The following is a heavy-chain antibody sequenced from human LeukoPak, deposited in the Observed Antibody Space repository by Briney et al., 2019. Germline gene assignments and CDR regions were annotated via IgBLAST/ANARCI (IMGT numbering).Heavy chain of an antibody. D-gene: IGHD3-10*01. CDR1: GYSFATYW. V-gene: IGHV5-51*01. CDR3: ARRYYGDNLDFFDY. CDR2: IYPGDSDT. Sequence: GESLKISCKASGYSFATYWIAWVRQMPGKGLEWMAIIYPGDSDTRYSPSFEGQVTVSADKSITTAYLQWSSLKASDTAMYYCARRYYGDNLDFFDYWGQGTLVTVSS. J-gene: IGHJ4*02.